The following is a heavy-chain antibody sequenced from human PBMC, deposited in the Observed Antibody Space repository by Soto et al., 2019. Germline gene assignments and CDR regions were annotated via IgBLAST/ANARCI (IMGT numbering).Heavy chain of an antibody. CDR1: GFTFSSYA. V-gene: IGHV3-30-3*01. D-gene: IGHD4-17*01. Sequence: QVQLVESGGGVVQPGRSLRLSCAASGFTFSSYAMHWVRQAPGKGLEWVAVISYDGSNKYYADSVKGRFTISRDNSKNPLYLQMNSLRAEDTAVYYCASLPVTTVTTSDYWGQGTLVTVSS. CDR3: ASLPVTTVTTSDY. CDR2: ISYDGSNK. J-gene: IGHJ4*02.